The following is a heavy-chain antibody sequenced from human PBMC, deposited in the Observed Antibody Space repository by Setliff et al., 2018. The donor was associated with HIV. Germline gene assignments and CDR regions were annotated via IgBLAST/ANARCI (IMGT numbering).Heavy chain of an antibody. J-gene: IGHJ4*02. V-gene: IGHV4-59*08. D-gene: IGHD3-3*01. CDR3: ARQMTIPGVAVAPVDY. CDR1: GGSIRSYY. CDR2: VFYNGDT. Sequence: LSLTCTVSGGSIRSYYWSWIRQSPGKGLEWIGYVFYNGDTAYNPSFKSRLTISVDTSKSQFSLKLTSVTAADTAVYYCARQMTIPGVAVAPVDYWGQGALVTVSS.